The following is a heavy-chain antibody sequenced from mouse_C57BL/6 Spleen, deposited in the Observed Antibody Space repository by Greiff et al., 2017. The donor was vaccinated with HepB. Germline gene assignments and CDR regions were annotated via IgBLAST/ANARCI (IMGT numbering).Heavy chain of an antibody. CDR2: IYPSDSET. CDR3: ARRDGYYLYYFDY. D-gene: IGHD2-3*01. CDR1: GYTFTSYW. V-gene: IGHV1-61*01. J-gene: IGHJ2*01. Sequence: QVQLQQPGAELVRPGSSVKLSCKASGYTFTSYWMDWVKQRPVQGLEWIGNIYPSDSETHYNQKFKDKATLTVDKSSSTAYIQLSSLTSEDSAVYYCARRDGYYLYYFDYWGQGTTLTVSS.